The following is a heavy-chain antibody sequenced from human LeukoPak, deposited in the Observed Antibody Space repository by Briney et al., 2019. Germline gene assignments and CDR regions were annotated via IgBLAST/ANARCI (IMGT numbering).Heavy chain of an antibody. D-gene: IGHD2-15*01. J-gene: IGHJ4*02. CDR1: GGSISNYY. Sequence: SETLSLTCTVSGGSISNYYWSWIRQPPRRGLEWIGYIYHSGSTNYNPSLKSRVTISVDMSKNQFSLKLSSATAADTAVYYCARGGNTYCSGGSCYSDFDYWGQGSLVTVSS. CDR3: ARGGNTYCSGGSCYSDFDY. CDR2: IYHSGST. V-gene: IGHV4-59*01.